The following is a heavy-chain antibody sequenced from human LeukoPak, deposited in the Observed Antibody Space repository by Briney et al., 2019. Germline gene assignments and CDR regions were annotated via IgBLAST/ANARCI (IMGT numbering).Heavy chain of an antibody. D-gene: IGHD1-26*01. CDR3: ARSRNYDTTGFNPSYYLDS. Sequence: SETLSLTCTVSGGSVIGSYWTWIRQSPGGSLQYLGYIYNTVDVNYSPSLKSRVTISIDMSRNQVSLRLTSVTAADTAICYCARSRNYDTTGFNPSYYLDSWGQGALVTVAS. J-gene: IGHJ4*02. CDR1: GGSVIGSY. CDR2: IYNTVDV. V-gene: IGHV4-59*02.